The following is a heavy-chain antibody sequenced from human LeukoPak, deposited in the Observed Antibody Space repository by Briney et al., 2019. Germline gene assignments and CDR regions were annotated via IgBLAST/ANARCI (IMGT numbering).Heavy chain of an antibody. V-gene: IGHV4-59*01. Sequence: SETLSLTCTVSGGSISSYYWSWIRQPPGKGLEWIGYIYCSGSTNYNPSLKSRVTISVDTSKNQFSLKLSSVTAADTAVYYCARSGGYCSGGSCYTHNWFDPWGQGTLVTVSS. CDR2: IYCSGST. D-gene: IGHD2-15*01. CDR1: GGSISSYY. CDR3: ARSGGYCSGGSCYTHNWFDP. J-gene: IGHJ5*02.